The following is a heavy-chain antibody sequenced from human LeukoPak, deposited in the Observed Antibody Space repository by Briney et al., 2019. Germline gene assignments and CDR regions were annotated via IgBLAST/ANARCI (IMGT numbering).Heavy chain of an antibody. J-gene: IGHJ4*02. Sequence: GGSLRLSCAASGFAFSSYGMSWVRQAPGKGLEWVSAISGSGGSTYYADSVKGRFTISRDNSKNTLYLQMNSLRAEDTAVYYCAKDGPAAAGETHFDYWGQGTLVTVSS. CDR2: ISGSGGST. CDR3: AKDGPAAAGETHFDY. D-gene: IGHD6-13*01. CDR1: GFAFSSYG. V-gene: IGHV3-23*01.